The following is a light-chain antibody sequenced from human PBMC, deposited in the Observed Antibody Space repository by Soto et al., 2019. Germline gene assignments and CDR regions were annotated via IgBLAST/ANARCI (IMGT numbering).Light chain of an antibody. V-gene: IGKV3-20*01. CDR3: QQYGSSPIT. J-gene: IGKJ5*01. Sequence: EIVLTQSPGTLSLSPGEGATLSCRASQSVSSSLLAWYQQKPGQAPRLLIYGASNGATGIPDRFSGSGSGTDFTLTISRVDPEDFAVYYCQQYGSSPITFGQGTRLDIK. CDR2: GAS. CDR1: QSVSSSL.